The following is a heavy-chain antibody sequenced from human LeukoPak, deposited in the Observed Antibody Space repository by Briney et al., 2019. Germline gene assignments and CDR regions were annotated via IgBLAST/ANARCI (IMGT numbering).Heavy chain of an antibody. CDR3: ARAWWFGEDAFDI. Sequence: GGSLRLSCAASGFTVSSNYMSWVRQAPGKGLEWVSVIYSGGSTYYADSVRGRFTISRDNSKNTLYLQMNSLRAEDTAVYYCARAWWFGEDAFDIWGQGTMVTVSS. CDR1: GFTVSSNY. CDR2: IYSGGST. D-gene: IGHD3-10*01. V-gene: IGHV3-53*01. J-gene: IGHJ3*02.